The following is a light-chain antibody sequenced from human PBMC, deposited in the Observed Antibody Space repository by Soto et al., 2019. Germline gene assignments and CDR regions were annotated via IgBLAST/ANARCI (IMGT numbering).Light chain of an antibody. CDR1: QPIIDY. J-gene: IGKJ1*01. CDR2: DAS. V-gene: IGKV1-16*01. Sequence: DIQMTQSPSSLSASVGDRFTITCRTSQPIIDYLNWYQQKPGKAPQLLISDASSLQSGVPSRFSGSGSGTEFTLTISSLRPEDFATYYCQQYSDYSSFGHGTKVDIK. CDR3: QQYSDYSS.